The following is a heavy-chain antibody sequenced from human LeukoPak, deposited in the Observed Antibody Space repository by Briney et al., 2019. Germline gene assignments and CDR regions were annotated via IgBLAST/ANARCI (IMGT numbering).Heavy chain of an antibody. J-gene: IGHJ4*02. CDR3: ARGRVATTCFDY. CDR2: IYYSGST. D-gene: IGHD5-12*01. Sequence: SSETLSLTCTVSGGSISSYYWSWIRQPPGKGLEWIVYIYYSGSTNYNPSLKSQVIISVDSSKNQFSLKLSSVTAADTAVYFCARGRVATTCFDYWGQGTLVTVSS. V-gene: IGHV4-59*01. CDR1: GGSISSYY.